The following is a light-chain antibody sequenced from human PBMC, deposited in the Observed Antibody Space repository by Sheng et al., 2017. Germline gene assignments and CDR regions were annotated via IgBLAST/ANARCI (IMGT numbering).Light chain of an antibody. Sequence: EIVLTQSPGTLSLSPGERATLSCRASQSVSSSYLAWYQQKPGQAPRLLIYGASSRATGIPDRFSGSGSGTDFTLTISRLEPEDFAVYYCQQYGGLPPRVFGGGPRWRS. CDR2: GAS. CDR1: QSVSSSY. J-gene: IGKJ4*01. V-gene: IGKV3-20*01. CDR3: QQYGGLPPRV.